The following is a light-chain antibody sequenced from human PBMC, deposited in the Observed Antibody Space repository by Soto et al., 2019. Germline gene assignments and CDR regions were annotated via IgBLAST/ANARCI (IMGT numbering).Light chain of an antibody. V-gene: IGLV2-14*01. CDR3: SAYTASSTLL. CDR1: MRDVGAYNL. J-gene: IGLJ3*02. CDR2: EVR. Sequence: QSVLTQPASVSGSAGQSITISCSGTMRDVGAYNLVSWYQQHPGTAPKLIIYEVRNRPSGISSRFSGSRSGNTASLTISGLQSEDEGDYYCSAYTASSTLLFGGGTKLTVL.